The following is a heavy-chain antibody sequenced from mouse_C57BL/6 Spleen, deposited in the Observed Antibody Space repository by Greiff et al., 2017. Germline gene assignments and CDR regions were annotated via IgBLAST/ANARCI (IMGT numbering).Heavy chain of an antibody. CDR1: GFTFSSYA. Sequence: EVQVVESGGGLVKPGGSLKLSCAASGFTFSSYAMSWVRQTPEKRLEWVATISDGGSYTYYPDNVKGRFTISRDNAKNNLYLQMSHLKSEDTAMYYCARDYYGRYFDVWGTGTTVTVSS. CDR2: ISDGGSYT. V-gene: IGHV5-4*01. CDR3: ARDYYGRYFDV. D-gene: IGHD1-1*01. J-gene: IGHJ1*03.